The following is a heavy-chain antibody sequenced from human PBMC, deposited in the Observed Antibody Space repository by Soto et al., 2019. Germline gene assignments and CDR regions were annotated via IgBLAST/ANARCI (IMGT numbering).Heavy chain of an antibody. J-gene: IGHJ6*02. D-gene: IGHD6-13*01. Sequence: QVQLVESGGGVVQPGGSLRLSCAASGFTFSSYGMHWVRQAPGKGLEWVAVISYDGSNKYYADSVQGRFTISGDDSTNTLIRRVNGLRSEASAVYYWGNDRCRSCCCERCGGLDFWGQGTADTGFS. CDR2: ISYDGSNK. CDR1: GFTFSSYG. V-gene: IGHV3-30*18. CDR3: GNDRCRSCCCERCGGLDF.